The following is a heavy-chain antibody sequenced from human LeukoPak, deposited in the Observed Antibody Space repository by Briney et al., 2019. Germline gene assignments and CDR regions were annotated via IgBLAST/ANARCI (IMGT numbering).Heavy chain of an antibody. CDR1: GFTFSSYS. J-gene: IGHJ3*02. D-gene: IGHD2/OR15-2a*01. V-gene: IGHV3-21*01. CDR2: ISSSSSYI. CDR3: ATASRLSYDTFDI. Sequence: GGSLRLSCAASGFTFSSYSMNWVRQAPGKGLEWVSFISSSSSYIYYADSVKGRFTISRDNAKNSLYLQMNSLRAEDTAVYYCATASRLSYDTFDIWGQGTVVTVSS.